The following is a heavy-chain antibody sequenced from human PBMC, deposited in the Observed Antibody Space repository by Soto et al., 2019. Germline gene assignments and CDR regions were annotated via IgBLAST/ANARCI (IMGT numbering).Heavy chain of an antibody. CDR1: GGSISSGGYY. CDR3: ERVVQAADNWFDP. CDR2: IYYSGST. Sequence: PSETLSLTCTVSGGSISSGGYYWSWIRQHPGKGLEWIGYIYYSGSTYYNPSLKSRVTISVDTSKNQFSLKLSSVTAADTAVYYCERVVQAADNWFDPWGQGTLVTVSS. D-gene: IGHD2-2*01. J-gene: IGHJ5*02. V-gene: IGHV4-31*03.